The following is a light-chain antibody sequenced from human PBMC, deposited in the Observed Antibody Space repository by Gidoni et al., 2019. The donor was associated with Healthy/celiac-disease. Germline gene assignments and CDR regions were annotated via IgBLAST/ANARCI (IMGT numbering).Light chain of an antibody. V-gene: IGKV3-20*01. CDR1: QSVSSSY. J-gene: IGKJ3*01. CDR3: QQYGGSPFT. Sequence: EIVLTQSPGTLSLSPGERATLSCRASQSVSSSYLAWYQQKPGQAPRLLIYGASSRATGIPDRFSGSGSGTDFTLTISRLEPEDFAVYYCQQYGGSPFTFGPXTKVDIK. CDR2: GAS.